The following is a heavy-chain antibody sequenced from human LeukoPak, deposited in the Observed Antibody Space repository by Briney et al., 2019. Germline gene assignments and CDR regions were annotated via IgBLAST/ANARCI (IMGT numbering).Heavy chain of an antibody. CDR2: ISYDGSNK. CDR1: GFTFSSYG. D-gene: IGHD3-22*01. CDR3: ARDYYDSSGYYPWGY. Sequence: GGSLRLSCAASGFTFSSYGMHWVRQAPGKGLEWVAVISYDGSNKYYADSVKGRFTSSRDNSKNTLYLQMNSLRAEDTAVYYCARDYYDSSGYYPWGYWGQGTLVTVSS. J-gene: IGHJ4*02. V-gene: IGHV3-30*03.